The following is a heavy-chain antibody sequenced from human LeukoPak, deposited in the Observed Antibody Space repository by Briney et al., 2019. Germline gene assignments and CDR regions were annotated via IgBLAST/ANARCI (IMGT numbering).Heavy chain of an antibody. CDR1: GFTFSSFW. J-gene: IGHJ4*02. V-gene: IGHV3-7*03. CDR2: IKEDGSQK. D-gene: IGHD6-19*01. Sequence: GGSLRLSCAASGFTFSSFWMTWVRQAPGKGLEWVANIKEDGSQKYYVDSVKGRFTISRDNAKNSLFLQTNSLRVDDTAVYYCARDSGWFRFDYWGQGTLVTVPS. CDR3: ARDSGWFRFDY.